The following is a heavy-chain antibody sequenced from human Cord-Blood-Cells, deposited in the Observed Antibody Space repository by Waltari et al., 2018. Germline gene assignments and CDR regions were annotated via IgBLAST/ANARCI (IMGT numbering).Heavy chain of an antibody. Sequence: QLQLQESGPGLVKPSETLSLTCTVPGGSISSSSHYWGWLRQPPGKGLEWIGSIYYSGSTYYNPSLKSRVTISVDTSKNQFSLKLSSVTAADTAVYYCARLGELELPFDYWGQGTLVTVSS. J-gene: IGHJ4*02. CDR2: IYYSGST. D-gene: IGHD1-7*01. CDR1: GGSISSSSHY. V-gene: IGHV4-39*01. CDR3: ARLGELELPFDY.